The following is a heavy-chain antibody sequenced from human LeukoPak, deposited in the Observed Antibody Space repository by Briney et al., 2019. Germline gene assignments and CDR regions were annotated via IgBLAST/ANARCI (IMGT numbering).Heavy chain of an antibody. CDR1: VYTFSSYT. Sequence: GGSLRLSCAASVYTFSSYTMRWVRQPPGKGLEWGSAISGSGGTTYYTDSVRGRFTISRDNSKNTLFLQMHSPGAEDPAVNYCAKEARYCCATNCYSGFHYWGQGTLVTVSS. CDR3: AKEARYCCATNCYSGFHY. J-gene: IGHJ4*02. V-gene: IGHV3-23*01. CDR2: ISGSGGTT. D-gene: IGHD2-21*01.